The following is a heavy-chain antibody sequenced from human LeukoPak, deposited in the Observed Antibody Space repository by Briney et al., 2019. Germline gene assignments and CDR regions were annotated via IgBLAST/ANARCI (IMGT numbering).Heavy chain of an antibody. D-gene: IGHD3-10*01. J-gene: IGHJ4*02. CDR3: ARQYGSGSISPRPFDY. CDR2: IYPGDSDT. Sequence: GESLKISCKGSGYSFTSYWFGWVRQMPGKGLEWMGIIYPGDSDTRYSPSFQGQVTISADKSISTAYLQWSSLKASDTAMYYCARQYGSGSISPRPFDYWGQGTPVTVSS. CDR1: GYSFTSYW. V-gene: IGHV5-51*01.